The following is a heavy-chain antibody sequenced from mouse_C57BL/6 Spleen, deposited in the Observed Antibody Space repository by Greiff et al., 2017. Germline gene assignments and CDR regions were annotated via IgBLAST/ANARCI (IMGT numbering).Heavy chain of an antibody. CDR2: IYPGDGDT. V-gene: IGHV1-80*01. CDR1: GYAFSSYW. CDR3: AIYSNYPWFAY. Sequence: VQLQQSGAELVQPGASVRISCKASGYAFSSYWMNWVKQRPGKGLEWIGQIYPGDGDTNYNGKFKGKATLTADKSSSTAYMQLSSLTSEDSAVDFCAIYSNYPWFAYWGQGTLVTVSA. J-gene: IGHJ3*01. D-gene: IGHD2-5*01.